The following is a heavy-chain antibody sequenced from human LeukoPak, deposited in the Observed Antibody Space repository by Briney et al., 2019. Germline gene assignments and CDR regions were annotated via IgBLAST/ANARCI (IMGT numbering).Heavy chain of an antibody. D-gene: IGHD6-13*01. CDR1: EYTLTGYY. CDR3: ASLSRRGSSSWPNDY. J-gene: IGHJ4*02. Sequence: ASVKVSCKASEYTLTGYYMHWVRQAPGQGLEWMGWINPNSGGTNYAQKFQGRVTMTRDTSISTAYMELSRLRSDDTAVYYCASLSRRGSSSWPNDYWGQGTLVTVSS. V-gene: IGHV1-2*02. CDR2: INPNSGGT.